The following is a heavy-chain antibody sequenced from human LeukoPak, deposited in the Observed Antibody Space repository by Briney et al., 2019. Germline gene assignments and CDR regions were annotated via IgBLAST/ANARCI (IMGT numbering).Heavy chain of an antibody. V-gene: IGHV3-30*02. CDR3: AKDGGLGDYGDY. CDR2: IRYDGSDK. J-gene: IGHJ4*02. CDR1: GFIFSTYV. D-gene: IGHD4-17*01. Sequence: GGSLRLSCAASGFIFSTYVMHWVRQAPGKGLEWVAFIRYDGSDKFYADSVKGRFAISRDKSKSTLYLQMNSLRVEDTAVYYCAKDGGLGDYGDYWGQGTLVTVSS.